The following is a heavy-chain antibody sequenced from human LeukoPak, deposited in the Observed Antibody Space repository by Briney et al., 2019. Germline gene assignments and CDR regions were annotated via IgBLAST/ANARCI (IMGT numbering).Heavy chain of an antibody. Sequence: GGSLRLSCAASGFTFSSYGMHWVSQAPGKGLEWVAVIWYDGSNKYYADSVKGRFTISRDNSKNTLYLQMNSLRAEDTAVYYCARDSRDYYDSTGAFDIWGQGTMVTVSS. CDR3: ARDSRDYYDSTGAFDI. V-gene: IGHV3-33*01. D-gene: IGHD3-22*01. CDR1: GFTFSSYG. CDR2: IWYDGSNK. J-gene: IGHJ3*02.